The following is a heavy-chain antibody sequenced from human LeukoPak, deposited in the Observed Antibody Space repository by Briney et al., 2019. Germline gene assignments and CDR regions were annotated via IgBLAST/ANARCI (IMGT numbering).Heavy chain of an antibody. CDR2: ISSSSSTI. CDR1: GFTFSSYS. D-gene: IGHD3-3*01. V-gene: IGHV3-48*01. J-gene: IGHJ6*03. Sequence: GGSLRLSCAASGFTFSSYSMNWVRQAPGKGLEWVSYISSSSSTIYYADSVKGRFTISRDNAKNSLYLQMNSLRAEDTAVYYCARVETATYYYYYYMDVWGKGTTVTVSS. CDR3: ARVETATYYYYYYMDV.